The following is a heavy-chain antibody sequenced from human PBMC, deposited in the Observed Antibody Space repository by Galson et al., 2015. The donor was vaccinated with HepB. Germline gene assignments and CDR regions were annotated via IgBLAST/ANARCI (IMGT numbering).Heavy chain of an antibody. CDR3: AREGRGLRGTPFDP. CDR2: IYYSGST. V-gene: IGHV4-59*01. D-gene: IGHD2-15*01. Sequence: ETLSLTCTVSGGSISSYYWSWIRQPPGKGLEWIGYIYYSGSTNYNPSLKSRVTISVDTSKNQFSLKLSSVTAADTAVYYCAREGRGLRGTPFDPWGQGTLVTVSS. CDR1: GGSISSYY. J-gene: IGHJ5*02.